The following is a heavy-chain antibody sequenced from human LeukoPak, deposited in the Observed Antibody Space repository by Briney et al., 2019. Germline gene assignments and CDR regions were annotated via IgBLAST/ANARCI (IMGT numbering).Heavy chain of an antibody. CDR1: GFTFSSYE. J-gene: IGHJ5*02. D-gene: IGHD4-17*01. V-gene: IGHV3-48*03. Sequence: GGSLRLSCAASGFTFSSYEMNWVRQAPGKGLEWVSYISSSGSTIYYADSVKGRFTISRDNAKNSLYLQMNSLRAEATAVYYCARGRLRQGWFDPWGQGTLVTVSS. CDR2: ISSSGSTI. CDR3: ARGRLRQGWFDP.